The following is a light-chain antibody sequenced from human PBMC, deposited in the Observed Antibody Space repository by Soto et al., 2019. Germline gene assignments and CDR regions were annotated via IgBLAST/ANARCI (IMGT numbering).Light chain of an antibody. Sequence: QSVLTQPPSASGTPGQRVTISCSGSSSNIGSNYVYWYQHLPGTAPKLLIYRNNQRPSGVPDRFSGSKSGTSASLAISGLRSEDEADYHCAAWDDILSGHVVFGGGTKLTVL. CDR3: AAWDDILSGHVV. J-gene: IGLJ2*01. CDR1: SSNIGSNY. CDR2: RNN. V-gene: IGLV1-47*01.